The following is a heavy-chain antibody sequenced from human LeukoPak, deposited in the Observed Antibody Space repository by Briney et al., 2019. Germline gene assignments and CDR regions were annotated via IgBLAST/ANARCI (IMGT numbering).Heavy chain of an antibody. CDR2: IYYSGTT. J-gene: IGHJ4*02. CDR3: AVVGTNYGDYEAVNY. Sequence: SETLSLTCTVSGGSISSYYWSWIRQHPGKGLEWIGYIYYSGTTYYNPSLKSRVTISVDTSKNQFSLKLSSVTAADTAVYYCAVVGTNYGDYEAVNYWGQGTLVTVSS. D-gene: IGHD4-17*01. V-gene: IGHV4-59*06. CDR1: GGSISSYY.